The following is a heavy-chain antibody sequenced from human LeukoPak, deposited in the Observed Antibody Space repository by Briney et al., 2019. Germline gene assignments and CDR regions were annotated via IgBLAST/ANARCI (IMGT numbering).Heavy chain of an antibody. CDR3: ARELWVDNAPGSWFDP. CDR2: IFHSGST. J-gene: IGHJ5*02. D-gene: IGHD3-10*01. V-gene: IGHV4-30-2*01. CDR1: GGSISSGAYS. Sequence: SETLSLTCAVSGGSISSGAYSWGWIRQPPGKGLEWIGYIFHSGSTYYTPSLKSRVTISVDTSKNQFSLKLTSMTLADTAVYYCARELWVDNAPGSWFDPWGQGIPVTVSS.